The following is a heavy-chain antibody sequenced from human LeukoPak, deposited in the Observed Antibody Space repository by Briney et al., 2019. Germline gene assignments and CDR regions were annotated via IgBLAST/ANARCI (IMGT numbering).Heavy chain of an antibody. J-gene: IGHJ4*02. CDR2: ISGSGGST. CDR1: GFTFRSYA. CDR3: SIGVITMRVVVIQYYIVY. Sequence: GGSLRLSCAASGFTFRSYAMSWVRQAPGKGLEWVSVISGSGGSTYYADSVKGRFTISRDNSKNTLYLQMNSLRAEDTAVYYWSIGVITMRVVVIQYYIVYWGQGTLVTVSS. D-gene: IGHD3-22*01. V-gene: IGHV3-23*01.